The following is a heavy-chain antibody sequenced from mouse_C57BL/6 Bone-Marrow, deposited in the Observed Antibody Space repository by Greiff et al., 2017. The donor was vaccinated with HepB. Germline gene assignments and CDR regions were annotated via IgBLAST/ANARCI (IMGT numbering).Heavy chain of an antibody. CDR3: ARRGHYYGSSYVDFDY. CDR1: GYTFTSYW. J-gene: IGHJ2*01. V-gene: IGHV1-59*01. D-gene: IGHD1-1*01. CDR2: IDPSDSYT. Sequence: QVQLQQSGAELVRPGTSVKLSCKVSGYTFTSYWMHWVKQRPGQGLEWIGVIDPSDSYTNDNQKFKGKATLTVDTSSSTAYMHLSSLTSEDSAVYYCARRGHYYGSSYVDFDYWGQGTTLTVSS.